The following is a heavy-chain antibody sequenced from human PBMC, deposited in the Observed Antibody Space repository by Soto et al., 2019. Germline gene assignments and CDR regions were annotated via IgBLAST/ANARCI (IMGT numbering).Heavy chain of an antibody. CDR3: ARETHFDWLAHYYGMDV. CDR2: ISYDGSNE. V-gene: IGHV3-30*03. Sequence: PGGSLRLSCAASGLTFSNYGMHWVRQAPGKGLEWVAHISYDGSNEHYVDSVKGRFTISRDNSKNTLYLQMTSLRAEDTAVYYCARETHFDWLAHYYGMDVWGQGTTVTVSS. J-gene: IGHJ6*02. CDR1: GLTFSNYG. D-gene: IGHD3-9*01.